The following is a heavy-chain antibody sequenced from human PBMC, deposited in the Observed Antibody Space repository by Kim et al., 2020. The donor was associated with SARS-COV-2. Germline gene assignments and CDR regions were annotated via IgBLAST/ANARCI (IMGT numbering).Heavy chain of an antibody. D-gene: IGHD4-17*01. Sequence: GGSLILSCAASGFTFSNYAMSWVRQAPGTGLEWVSAVSANGGSTYYADSVKGRFTISRDNSKNTLYLQMNSLRAEDTAVYYCAKRAAVTTLDYWGQGTLVTVSS. CDR2: VSANGGST. V-gene: IGHV3-23*01. CDR3: AKRAAVTTLDY. J-gene: IGHJ4*02. CDR1: GFTFSNYA.